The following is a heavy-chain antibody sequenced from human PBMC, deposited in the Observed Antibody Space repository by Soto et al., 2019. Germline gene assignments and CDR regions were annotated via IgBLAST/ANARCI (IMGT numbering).Heavy chain of an antibody. V-gene: IGHV3-23*01. CDR3: AKGLRFGQWLRFYYFDY. D-gene: IGHD6-19*01. CDR2: ISGSGGST. CDR1: GFTFSSYA. J-gene: IGHJ4*02. Sequence: EVQLLESGGGLVQPGGSLRLSCAASGFTFSSYAMSWVRQAPGKGLEWVSAISGSGGSTYYADSVKGRFTISRDNSKNTLYLQMNSRRAEDTAVYYCAKGLRFGQWLRFYYFDYWGQGNLVTVSS.